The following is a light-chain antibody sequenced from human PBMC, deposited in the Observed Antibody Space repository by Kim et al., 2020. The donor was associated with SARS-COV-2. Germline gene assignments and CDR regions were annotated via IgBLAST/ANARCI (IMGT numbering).Light chain of an antibody. V-gene: IGKV3-11*01. J-gene: IGKJ2*01. CDR1: QRVSSY. CDR2: DAS. Sequence: SPGERATLACRASQRVSSYLAWYQQKPGQAPRLLIYDASNRATGIPARFSGSGSGTDVTLTISSLEPEDFAVYYCQQRSNWPPLYTFGQGTKLEI. CDR3: QQRSNWPPLYT.